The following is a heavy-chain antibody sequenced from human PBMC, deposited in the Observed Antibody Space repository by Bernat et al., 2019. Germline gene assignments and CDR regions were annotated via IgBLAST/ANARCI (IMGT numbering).Heavy chain of an antibody. J-gene: IGHJ4*02. CDR1: GYSFTPYP. D-gene: IGHD1-26*01. V-gene: IGHV1-3*05. CDR2: IDAGNGKT. Sequence: QVQLVQSGAEEKKPGASVKVSCKASGYSFTPYPMHWVRQAPGQSLQWIGWIDAGNGKTRFSEKFQGRVTFTRDTSASTAYMELSSLTSEDTAVYYCARGGIVATGTAGVSDYWGQGTLVTVSS. CDR3: ARGGIVATGTAGVSDY.